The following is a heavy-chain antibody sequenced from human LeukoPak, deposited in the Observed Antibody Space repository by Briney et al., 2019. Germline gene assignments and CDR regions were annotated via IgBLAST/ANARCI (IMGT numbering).Heavy chain of an antibody. D-gene: IGHD2-2*01. CDR2: IDYSGST. CDR1: AGSISSGVYY. V-gene: IGHV4-31*03. J-gene: IGHJ4*02. CDR3: ERESSVPPYYFDY. Sequence: PSETLSLTCTVSAGSISSGVYYWSWIRHHPGKCLEWIGYIDYSGSTYYNPSLRSRVTISVDTSKNQFSLKLSSVNDADTDVYYCERESSVPPYYFDYWGQGTLVTVSS.